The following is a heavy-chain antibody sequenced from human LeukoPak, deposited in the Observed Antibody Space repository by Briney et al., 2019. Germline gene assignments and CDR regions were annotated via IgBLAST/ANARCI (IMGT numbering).Heavy chain of an antibody. J-gene: IGHJ4*02. V-gene: IGHV2-5*02. CDR1: GFSLNTRGVG. D-gene: IGHD3-22*01. CDR3: AHRKNYYDSSVFDN. Sequence: SGPTLVNPTQTLTLTCTFSGFSLNTRGVGVGWIRQPPGRALEWLALIYWDDDRRYSPSLKSRLTITKDTSKNQVVLTMANMDPVDTATYFCAHRKNYYDSSVFDNWGQGTLVTVSS. CDR2: IYWDDDR.